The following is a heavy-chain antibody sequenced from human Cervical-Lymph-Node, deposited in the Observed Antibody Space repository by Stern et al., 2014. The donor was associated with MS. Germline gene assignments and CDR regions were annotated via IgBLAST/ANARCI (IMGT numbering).Heavy chain of an antibody. CDR1: GGTFISYA. Sequence: VQLVESGAEVKKPGSSVKVSCKASGGTFISYAISWVRQAPGQGLEWMGGIIPILGTPNYAQKFPGRVTISADESTTTVYMELSSLRSEDTALYYGTRDRRHIDTIGGYFFDNWGQGTMVTVSS. V-gene: IGHV1-69*01. CDR2: IIPILGTP. J-gene: IGHJ4*02. D-gene: IGHD2-21*01. CDR3: TRDRRHIDTIGGYFFDN.